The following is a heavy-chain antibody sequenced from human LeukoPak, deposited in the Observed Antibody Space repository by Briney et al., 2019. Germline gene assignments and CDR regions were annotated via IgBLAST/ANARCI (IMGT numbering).Heavy chain of an antibody. CDR1: GFSFNNHA. CDR3: AREQTAYNYGMDV. J-gene: IGHJ6*02. Sequence: GRSLTLSCAVSGFSFNNHAIHWVRQAPGKGLEWMASISNDGGTTYYVDSVKGRFTITRDESENTVFLQLNSLRPDDTAVYYCAREQTAYNYGMDVWGQGTTVTVSS. CDR2: ISNDGGTT. V-gene: IGHV3-30-3*01.